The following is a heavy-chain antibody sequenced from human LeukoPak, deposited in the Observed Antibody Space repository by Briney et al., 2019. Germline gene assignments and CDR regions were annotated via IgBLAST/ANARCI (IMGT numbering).Heavy chain of an antibody. CDR2: IYSGGST. CDR3: ARSTIFGVLDY. Sequence: GGSLRLSCADSGFTVSSNYMSWVRQAPGKGLEWVSGIYSGGSTYYADSVKGRFTISRNNSKNKLYLQMNSLRAEGTAVYYCARSTIFGVLDYWGQGTLVTVSS. J-gene: IGHJ4*02. D-gene: IGHD3-3*01. CDR1: GFTVSSNY. V-gene: IGHV3-53*04.